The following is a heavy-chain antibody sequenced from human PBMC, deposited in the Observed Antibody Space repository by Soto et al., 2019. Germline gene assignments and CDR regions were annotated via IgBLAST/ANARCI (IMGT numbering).Heavy chain of an antibody. J-gene: IGHJ4*02. CDR2: INPNSGAT. D-gene: IGHD5-18*01. Sequence: SVKVSCKASGYTFTGYYMHWVRQATGQGLEWMGWINPNSGATNYAQKFQGWVTMTRDTSISTAYMELSRLTSDDTAVYYCARNSHLDYWGQGTLVTVSS. CDR3: ARNSHLDY. V-gene: IGHV1-2*04. CDR1: GYTFTGYY.